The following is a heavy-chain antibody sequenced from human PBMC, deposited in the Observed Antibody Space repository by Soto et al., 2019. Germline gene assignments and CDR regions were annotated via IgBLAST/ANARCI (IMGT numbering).Heavy chain of an antibody. CDR3: VRAAKRYFDY. Sequence: QVQLVQSGAEVKKPGSSVKVSCKASGVTFNTFAISWMRQAPGQGLEWLGGIIPVLGPAFYAQKFQGRVTVTADRSTSTAYLELSSLRSEDTVVYFCVRAAKRYFDYWGQGTLVTVSS. V-gene: IGHV1-69*06. CDR2: IIPVLGPA. CDR1: GVTFNTFA. J-gene: IGHJ4*02.